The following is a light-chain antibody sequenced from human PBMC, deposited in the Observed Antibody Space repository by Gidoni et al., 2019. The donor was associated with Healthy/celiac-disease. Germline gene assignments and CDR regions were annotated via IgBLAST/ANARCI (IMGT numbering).Light chain of an antibody. Sequence: EIVLTQSPATLSLSPGERATLSCRASQSVSSYLAWYQQKPGQAPRLLIYDASNRATGIPAMFSGSGSGTDFTLTISSLEPEDFAVYYCQQRSNWPPGFTFXPXTNVDIK. CDR1: QSVSSY. CDR2: DAS. CDR3: QQRSNWPPGFT. J-gene: IGKJ3*01. V-gene: IGKV3-11*01.